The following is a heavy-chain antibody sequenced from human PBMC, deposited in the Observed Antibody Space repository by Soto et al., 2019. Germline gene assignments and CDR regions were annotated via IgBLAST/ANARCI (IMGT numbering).Heavy chain of an antibody. Sequence: RRLSCAASGFTFSSYGMHWVRQAPGKGLEWVAVISYDGGNKYYADSVKGRFTISRDNSKNTLYLQMNSLRAEDTAVYYCAKDMTPAAASPPPYYYYYGMDVWGQGTTVTVSS. CDR2: ISYDGGNK. J-gene: IGHJ6*02. V-gene: IGHV3-30*18. CDR1: GFTFSSYG. D-gene: IGHD2-2*01. CDR3: AKDMTPAAASPPPYYYYYGMDV.